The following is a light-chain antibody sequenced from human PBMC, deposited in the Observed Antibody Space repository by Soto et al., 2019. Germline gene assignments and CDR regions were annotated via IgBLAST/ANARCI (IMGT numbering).Light chain of an antibody. CDR3: CSYAGSYTWG. Sequence: QSVLTQPRSVSGSPGPSVTISCTGTSSDVGGYNYVSWYQHHPGKAPKLRIYDVSKRPSGVPDRFSGSKSGNTASLTISGLQAEDEADYYRCSYAGSYTWGFGTGTKVTVL. CDR2: DVS. J-gene: IGLJ1*01. V-gene: IGLV2-11*01. CDR1: SSDVGGYNY.